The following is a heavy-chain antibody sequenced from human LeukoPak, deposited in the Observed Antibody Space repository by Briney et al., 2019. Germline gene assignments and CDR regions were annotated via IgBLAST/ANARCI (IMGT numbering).Heavy chain of an antibody. CDR2: ISAYDGNT. CDR1: GYTFTSYG. J-gene: IGHJ4*02. Sequence: ASVKVFCKASGYTFTSYGISWVRQAPGQGLEWMGWISAYDGNTNYAQKLQGRVTMTTDTSTSTAYMELRSLRSDDTAVYYCARESVLYSSGWYVDYWGQGTLVTVSS. V-gene: IGHV1-18*01. D-gene: IGHD6-19*01. CDR3: ARESVLYSSGWYVDY.